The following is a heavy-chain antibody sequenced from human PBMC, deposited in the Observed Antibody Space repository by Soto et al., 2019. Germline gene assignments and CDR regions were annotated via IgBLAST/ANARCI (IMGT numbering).Heavy chain of an antibody. CDR1: GGSISSGGYY. CDR2: IYYSGST. Sequence: QVQLQESGPGLVKPSQTLSLTCTVSGGSISSGGYYWSWIRQHPGKGLEWIGYIYYSGSTYYNPSLKSRVTISVDTSKNQFSLKLSSVTAADTAVYYCARGSINHSLSRHYYYYYGMDVWGQGTTVTVSS. V-gene: IGHV4-31*03. D-gene: IGHD3-16*02. CDR3: ARGSINHSLSRHYYYYYGMDV. J-gene: IGHJ6*02.